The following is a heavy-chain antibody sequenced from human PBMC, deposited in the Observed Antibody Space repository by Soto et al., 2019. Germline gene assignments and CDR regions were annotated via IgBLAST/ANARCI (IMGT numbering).Heavy chain of an antibody. CDR2: ITSRSSTI. CDR3: AGPLPAAIDY. D-gene: IGHD2-2*01. V-gene: IGHV3-48*01. Sequence: PGGSLRLSCAASGFTFSTYNMHWVRQAPGKGLEWVSYITSRSSTIYYADSVKGRFTISRDNAKNSLYLQVNSLRAEDTAVYYCAGPLPAAIDYWGQGTLVTVSS. CDR1: GFTFSTYN. J-gene: IGHJ4*02.